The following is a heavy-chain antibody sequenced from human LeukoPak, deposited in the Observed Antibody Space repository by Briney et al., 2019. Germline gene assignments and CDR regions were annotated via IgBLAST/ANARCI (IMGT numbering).Heavy chain of an antibody. CDR2: ISHDGDST. CDR3: AIGDGY. J-gene: IGHJ4*02. V-gene: IGHV3-64*01. Sequence: GGSLRLSCAASGFTFSSYAMHWVRQAPERGLEYVSAISHDGDSTYYANSVKGRLTISRDNSKNTLYLQMGSLRAEDMAVYYCAIGDGYWGQGTLVTVSS. CDR1: GFTFSSYA. D-gene: IGHD3-16*01.